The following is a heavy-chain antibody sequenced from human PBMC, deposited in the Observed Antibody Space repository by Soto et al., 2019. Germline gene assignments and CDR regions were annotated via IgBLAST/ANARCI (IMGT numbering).Heavy chain of an antibody. Sequence: QVQLVQSGAEEKKPGASVKVSCKASGYTFTSYAMHWVRQAPGQRLEWMGWINAGNGNTKYSQKVQGRVTITRDTSASTGKMEPSSLGSEDTAVYDCARSIGVVTALDYWGQGTLVTVPS. CDR1: GYTFTSYA. V-gene: IGHV1-3*05. D-gene: IGHD2-21*02. J-gene: IGHJ4*02. CDR3: ARSIGVVTALDY. CDR2: INAGNGNT.